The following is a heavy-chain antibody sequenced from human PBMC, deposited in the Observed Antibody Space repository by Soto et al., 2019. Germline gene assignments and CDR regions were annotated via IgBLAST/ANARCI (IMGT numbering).Heavy chain of an antibody. CDR1: GYTFTSFY. CDR3: VRGLASGDY. J-gene: IGHJ4*02. D-gene: IGHD6-6*01. V-gene: IGHV1-46*03. Sequence: QVQQVQSGAEVKEPGASVKISCKASGYTFTSFYIHWVRQAPGQGLEWMGIVNPNGGSTNYAQNFKGRTTISRDTSTSTVYMDLSSLRSEDTAVYYCVRGLASGDYWGQGTLVTVSS. CDR2: VNPNGGST.